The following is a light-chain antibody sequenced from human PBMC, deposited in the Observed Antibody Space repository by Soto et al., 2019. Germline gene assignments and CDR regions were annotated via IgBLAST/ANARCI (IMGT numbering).Light chain of an antibody. J-gene: IGKJ4*01. CDR2: AAS. CDR3: QKYNSAHLT. CDR1: QAIGAY. Sequence: DIQVTQSPSSLSASLGDRVTITCRANQAIGAYLAWFQQQPGKVPKLLIYAASALQSGVPSRFSGSGSGTDFTLTISSLQPEDIATYYCQKYNSAHLTFGGGTKVEI. V-gene: IGKV1-27*01.